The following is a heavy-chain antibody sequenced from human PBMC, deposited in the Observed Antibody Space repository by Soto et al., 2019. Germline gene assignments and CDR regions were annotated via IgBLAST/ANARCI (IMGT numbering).Heavy chain of an antibody. J-gene: IGHJ6*02. CDR1: GYTFTSYA. V-gene: IGHV1-3*01. CDR2: INAGNGNT. D-gene: IGHD1-1*01. CDR3: ARDLGTGTTRGYYYYGMDV. Sequence: ASVKGSGKAAGYTFTSYAMHWLRQAPGQRLEWMGWINAGNGNTKYSQKFQGRVTITRDTSASTAYMELSSLRSEDTAVYYCARDLGTGTTRGYYYYGMDVWGQGTTVTVSS.